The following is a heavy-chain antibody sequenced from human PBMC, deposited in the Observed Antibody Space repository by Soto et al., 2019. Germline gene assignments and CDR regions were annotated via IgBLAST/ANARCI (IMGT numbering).Heavy chain of an antibody. CDR3: ARVGLQLAPPGAFDY. V-gene: IGHV1-69*01. D-gene: IGHD6-6*01. CDR1: GGTFSSYA. CDR2: IIPIFGTA. Sequence: QVQLVQSGAEVKKPGSSVKVSCKASGGTFSSYAISWVRQAPGQGLEWMGGIIPIFGTANYAQKFQGRVTITADESTSTAYRELSSLRSEDTAVYYCARVGLQLAPPGAFDYWGQGTLVTVSS. J-gene: IGHJ4*02.